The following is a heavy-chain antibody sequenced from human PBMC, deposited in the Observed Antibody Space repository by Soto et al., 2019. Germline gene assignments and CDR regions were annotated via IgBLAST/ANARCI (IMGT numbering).Heavy chain of an antibody. Sequence: QVPLVQSGAEVKKPGASVKVSCKASGYTFTSYGISWVRQAPGQGLEWMGWISAYNGNTNYAQKLQGRVTMTTDTSRSTAYMELRSRGSDDTAVYYCASQRLLWFGESQLGGLFFDSWGQGTLVTVSS. J-gene: IGHJ4*02. V-gene: IGHV1-18*04. CDR3: ASQRLLWFGESQLGGLFFDS. D-gene: IGHD3-10*01. CDR2: ISAYNGNT. CDR1: GYTFTSYG.